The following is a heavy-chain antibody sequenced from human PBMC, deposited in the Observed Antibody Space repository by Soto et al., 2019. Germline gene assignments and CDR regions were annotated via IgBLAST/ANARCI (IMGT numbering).Heavy chain of an antibody. CDR2: ISYDGSNK. J-gene: IGHJ6*02. Sequence: GGSLRLSCAASGFTFSSYGMHCVRQAPSKGLEWVAVISYDGSNKYYADSVQGRFTISRDNSKHTLYLQMNSLRAEYTAVYYCAVELASSGYYHGYYYYGMGVWGQGTKGTVSS. D-gene: IGHD3-22*01. CDR3: AVELASSGYYHGYYYYGMGV. CDR1: GFTFSSYG. V-gene: IGHV3-30*03.